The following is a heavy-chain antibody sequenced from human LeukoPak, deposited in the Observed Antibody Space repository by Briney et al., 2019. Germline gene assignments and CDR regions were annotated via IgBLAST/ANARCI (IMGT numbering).Heavy chain of an antibody. J-gene: IGHJ3*02. CDR2: ISSSGSTI. Sequence: PGGSLRLSCAASGFTFSDYYMSWLRQAPGKGLEWVSYISSSGSTIYYADSVKGRFTISRDNSKNTLYLQMNSLRAEDTAVYYCARDMITFGSKGFGAFDIWGQGTMVTVSS. CDR1: GFTFSDYY. D-gene: IGHD3-16*01. V-gene: IGHV3-11*04. CDR3: ARDMITFGSKGFGAFDI.